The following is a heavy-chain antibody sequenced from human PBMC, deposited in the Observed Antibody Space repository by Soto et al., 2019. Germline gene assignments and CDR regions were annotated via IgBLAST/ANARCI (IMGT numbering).Heavy chain of an antibody. CDR2: IKQDGSEK. J-gene: IGHJ6*02. CDR3: ARVSRGIANGMDV. V-gene: IGHV3-7*03. CDR1: GFTFSSYW. Sequence: LRLSCAASGFTFSSYWMSWVRQAPGKGLEWVANIKQDGSEKYYVDSVKGRFTISRDNAKNSLYLQMNSLRAEDTAVYYCARVSRGIANGMDVWGQGTTVTVSS. D-gene: IGHD1-26*01.